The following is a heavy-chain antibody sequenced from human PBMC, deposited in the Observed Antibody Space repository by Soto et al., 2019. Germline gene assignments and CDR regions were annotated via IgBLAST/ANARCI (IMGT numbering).Heavy chain of an antibody. CDR2: ISSRSNTI. CDR1: GFTFESYS. CDR3: ARAPGRLRGADY. J-gene: IGHJ4*02. V-gene: IGHV3-48*02. D-gene: IGHD3-10*01. Sequence: GGSLRLSCAASGFTFESYSMKWVRQAPGKGLEWVAYISSRSNTIYYADSVQGRFTISRDNANNSLYLQLNSLRDEDTAVSYCARAPGRLRGADYWGQGTMVTVSS.